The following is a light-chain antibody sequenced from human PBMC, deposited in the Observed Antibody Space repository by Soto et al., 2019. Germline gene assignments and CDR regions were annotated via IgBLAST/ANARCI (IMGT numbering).Light chain of an antibody. V-gene: IGKV3-11*01. CDR2: DAS. CDR3: QQRSNFLT. CDR1: QSVSSY. J-gene: IGKJ4*01. Sequence: EIVLTQSPATLSLSPGERATLSCRASQSVSSYLAWYQQKPCQAPRLLIYDASNRATGIPARFSGSGSGTDFTLTISSLEPEDFAVYYCQQRSNFLTFGGGTKVEIK.